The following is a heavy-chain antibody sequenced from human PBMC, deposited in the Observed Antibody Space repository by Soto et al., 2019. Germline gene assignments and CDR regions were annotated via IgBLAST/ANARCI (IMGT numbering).Heavy chain of an antibody. CDR2: ISSNGESTYHPGAT. J-gene: IGHJ3*02. D-gene: IGHD2-2*01. V-gene: IGHV3-23*01. CDR3: TKALCCSSTSCYSGGDTFHI. CDR1: GFNFRNYA. Sequence: EEQLLESGGGSVQPGGSLRLSCTASGFNFRNYAMSWVRQAPGKGLEWVSIISSNGESTYHPGATYYADSVRGRFTIARDNSKNTMSLQMNSLRAEGTAVYVCTKALCCSSTSCYSGGDTFHIWGQGTMVTVS.